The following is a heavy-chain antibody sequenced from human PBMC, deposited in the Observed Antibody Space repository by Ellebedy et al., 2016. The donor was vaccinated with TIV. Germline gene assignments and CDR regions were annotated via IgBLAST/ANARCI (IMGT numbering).Heavy chain of an antibody. CDR1: GFTFSSYT. CDR2: ISSSSSYI. CDR3: ARSRIVVAGTTDWFDP. Sequence: GESLKISCAASGFTFSSYTMNWVRQAPGKGPEWVSSISSSSSYIYYADTVKGRFILSRDNSKNSLYLQMNSLRAEDTAVYYCARSRIVVAGTTDWFDPWGQGTLVTVSS. D-gene: IGHD6-19*01. J-gene: IGHJ5*02. V-gene: IGHV3-21*01.